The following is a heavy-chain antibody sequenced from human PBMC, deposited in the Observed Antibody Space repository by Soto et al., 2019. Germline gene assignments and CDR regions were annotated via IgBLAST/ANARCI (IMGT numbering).Heavy chain of an antibody. CDR1: GFTFSSYA. D-gene: IGHD3-22*01. V-gene: IGHV3-30-3*01. Sequence: PGGSLRLSCAASGFTFSSYAMHWVRQAPGKGLEWVAVISYDGSNKYYADSVKGRFTISRDNSKNTLYLQMNSLRAEDTAVYYCARAYLISTYYYDSSGYDAFDIWGQGTMVTVS. J-gene: IGHJ3*02. CDR3: ARAYLISTYYYDSSGYDAFDI. CDR2: ISYDGSNK.